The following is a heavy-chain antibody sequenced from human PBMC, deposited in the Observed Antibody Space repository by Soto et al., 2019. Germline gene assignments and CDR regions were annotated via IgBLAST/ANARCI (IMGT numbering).Heavy chain of an antibody. J-gene: IGHJ4*02. CDR3: AIAARPGKLYYFDY. D-gene: IGHD6-6*01. V-gene: IGHV3-23*01. CDR1: GFTFSSYA. CDR2: ISGSGGST. Sequence: GGSLRLSCAASGFTFSSYAMSWVRQAPGKGLEWVSAISGSGGSTYYAESVKGRFTISRDNSKNTLYLQMNSLRAEDTAVYYCAIAARPGKLYYFDYWGQGTLVTVSS.